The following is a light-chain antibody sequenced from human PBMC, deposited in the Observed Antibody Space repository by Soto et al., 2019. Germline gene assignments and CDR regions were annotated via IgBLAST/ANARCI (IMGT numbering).Light chain of an antibody. J-gene: IGLJ2*01. Sequence: QSVLTQPPSASGSPGQSVTISCTGASSDVGGYNFVSWYQHHPGKAPRLMIYDVTQWPSGVPDRFSGSKSGNTASLTVSGLQVDDEAYYYCSSYAGSSIPVAFGGGTQLTVL. CDR2: DVT. V-gene: IGLV2-8*01. CDR3: SSYAGSSIPVA. CDR1: SSDVGGYNF.